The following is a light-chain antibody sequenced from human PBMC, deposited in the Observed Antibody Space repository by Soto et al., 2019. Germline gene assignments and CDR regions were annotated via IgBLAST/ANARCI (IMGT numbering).Light chain of an antibody. V-gene: IGKV1-39*01. J-gene: IGKJ1*01. CDR1: QNINTY. CDR2: DAA. CDR3: QHYDSYSEA. Sequence: DIQMTQSPYSLSAAVGDRVTITCRASQNINTYLNWYQQKPGKAPKLLIFDAASLQSGVPSRFSGSGSRTDFTLTITSLQPEDFETYYCQHYDSYSEAFGKGTKVDIX.